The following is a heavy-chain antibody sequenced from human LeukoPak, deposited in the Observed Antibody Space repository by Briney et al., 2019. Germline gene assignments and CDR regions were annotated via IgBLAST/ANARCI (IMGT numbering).Heavy chain of an antibody. Sequence: PSETLSLTCTVSGGSISRDYWSWIRQPPGKGLEWIGYFYYTGSTNYNPSLKSRVTISVDTSKNQFSLKLNSVTAADTAVYYCARVVPRGGNDDALDIWGQGTMVTVSS. CDR2: FYYTGST. D-gene: IGHD4-23*01. J-gene: IGHJ3*02. V-gene: IGHV4-59*08. CDR3: ARVVPRGGNDDALDI. CDR1: GGSISRDY.